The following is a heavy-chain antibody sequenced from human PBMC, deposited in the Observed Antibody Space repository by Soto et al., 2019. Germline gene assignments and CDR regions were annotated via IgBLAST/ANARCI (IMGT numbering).Heavy chain of an antibody. CDR3: ARASSGCLDV. J-gene: IGHJ6*02. V-gene: IGHV3-13*05. CDR2: IGTAGDP. D-gene: IGHD6-19*01. CDR1: GFTFRSYD. Sequence: LRLFCASSGFTFRSYDVHWVRQATGKGLEWVSAIGTAGDPYYADSVKGRFTISRDNAKNSLYLQMNSLRAEDTAVYYCARASSGCLDVWGQGTTVTVSS.